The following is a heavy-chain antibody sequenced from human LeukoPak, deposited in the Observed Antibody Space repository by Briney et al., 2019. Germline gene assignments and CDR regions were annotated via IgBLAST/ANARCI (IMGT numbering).Heavy chain of an antibody. D-gene: IGHD4-17*01. J-gene: IGHJ4*02. Sequence: SVTVSCKASGGTFSSYAISWVRQAPGQGLEWMGRIIPILGIANYAQKFQGRVTITADKSTSTAYMELSSLRSEDTAVYYCARDRWHDYGDYVAPVYFDYWGQGTLVTVSS. CDR3: ARDRWHDYGDYVAPVYFDY. CDR2: IIPILGIA. CDR1: GGTFSSYA. V-gene: IGHV1-69*04.